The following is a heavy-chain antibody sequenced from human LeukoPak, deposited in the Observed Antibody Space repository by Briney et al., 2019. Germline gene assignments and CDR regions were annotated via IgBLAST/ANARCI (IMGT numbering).Heavy chain of an antibody. D-gene: IGHD6-13*01. J-gene: IGHJ4*02. CDR1: GFTFSTYS. CDR2: ISGSGGST. V-gene: IGHV3-23*01. Sequence: GGSLRLSCAASGFTFSTYSMNWVRQAPGKGLEWVSAISGSGGSTYYADSVKGRFTISRDNSKNTLYLQMNSLRAEDTAVYYCAKVQVGGIAAADDFDYWGQGTLVTVSS. CDR3: AKVQVGGIAAADDFDY.